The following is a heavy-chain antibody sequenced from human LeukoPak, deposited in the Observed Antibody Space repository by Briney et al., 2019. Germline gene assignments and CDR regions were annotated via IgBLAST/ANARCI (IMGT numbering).Heavy chain of an antibody. Sequence: GGSLRLSCAASGFTFSTYPMSWVRQAPGKGLGWVSAISGSGGDTYYADSVKGRFTISRDNSKNTLYLQMNSLRAEDTAVYYCARGRVRGFDYWGQGTLVTVSS. J-gene: IGHJ4*02. CDR2: ISGSGGDT. CDR1: GFTFSTYP. D-gene: IGHD3-10*01. CDR3: ARGRVRGFDY. V-gene: IGHV3-23*01.